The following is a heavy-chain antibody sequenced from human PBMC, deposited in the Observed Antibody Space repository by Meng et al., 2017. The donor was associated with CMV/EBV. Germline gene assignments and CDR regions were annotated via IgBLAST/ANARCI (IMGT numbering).Heavy chain of an antibody. J-gene: IGHJ5*02. D-gene: IGHD2-15*01. V-gene: IGHV4-31*02. CDR3: ARGARYCSGGSCSSWFDP. Sequence: SRGRSYLSLVRQPPGKGLEWFGYIYYSGSTYYNPSLKSRVTISVDTSKNQFSLKLSSVTAADTAVYYCARGARYCSGGSCSSWFDPWGQGTLVTVSS. CDR1: SRGRSY. CDR2: IYYSGST.